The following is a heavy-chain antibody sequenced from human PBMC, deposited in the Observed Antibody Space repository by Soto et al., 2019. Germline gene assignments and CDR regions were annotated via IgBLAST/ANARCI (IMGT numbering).Heavy chain of an antibody. CDR3: ARDRVATIFGVVIIGEFDP. D-gene: IGHD3-3*01. CDR2: IYYSGST. V-gene: IGHV4-59*01. J-gene: IGHJ5*02. CDR1: GGSISSYY. Sequence: SETLSLTGTVSGGSISSYYWSWIRQPPGKGLEWIGYIYYSGSTNYNPSLESRVTISVDTSKNQFSLKLSSVTAADTAVYYCARDRVATIFGVVIIGEFDPWGQGTLVTVSS.